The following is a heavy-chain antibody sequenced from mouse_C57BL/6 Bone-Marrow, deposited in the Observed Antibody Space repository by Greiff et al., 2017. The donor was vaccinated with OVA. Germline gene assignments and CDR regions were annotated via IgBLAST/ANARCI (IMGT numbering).Heavy chain of an antibody. CDR1: GYTFTDHT. D-gene: IGHD2-5*01. V-gene: IGHV1-78*01. CDR3: ARPRTSYYSNYLPWFAY. J-gene: IGHJ3*01. Sequence: QVQLQQSDAELVKPGASVKISCKVSGYTFTDHTIHWMKQRPEQGLEWIGYIYPRDGSTKYNEKFKGKATLTADKSSSTAYMQLNSLTSEDSAVYFCARPRTSYYSNYLPWFAYWGQGTLVTVSA. CDR2: IYPRDGST.